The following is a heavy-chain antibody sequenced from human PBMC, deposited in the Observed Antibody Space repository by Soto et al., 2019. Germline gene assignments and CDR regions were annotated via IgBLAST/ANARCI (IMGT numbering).Heavy chain of an antibody. V-gene: IGHV4-34*01. Sequence: KPSETLSLTCAVYGGSFSGYYWSWIRQPPGKGLEWIGEINHSGSTNYNPSLKSRVTISVDTSKNQFSLKLSSVNAADTAVYDCARRRYFDSLGVSRYNWFDPWGQGTLVTVSS. CDR1: GGSFSGYY. CDR2: INHSGST. CDR3: ARRRYFDSLGVSRYNWFDP. D-gene: IGHD3-9*01. J-gene: IGHJ5*02.